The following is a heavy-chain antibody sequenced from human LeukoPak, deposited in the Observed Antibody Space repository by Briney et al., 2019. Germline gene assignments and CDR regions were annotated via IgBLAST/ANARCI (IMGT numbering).Heavy chain of an antibody. Sequence: SENLSLTCTVSGGSISSSSYYWGWIRQPPGKGLEWIGIIYYNGSTYYNPSLNSRVTISVDTSKNQLSLKLSSVTAADTAVYYCQSINSGSYSIYFDYWGQGTLGTLSS. CDR1: GGSISSSSYY. J-gene: IGHJ4*02. D-gene: IGHD1-26*01. CDR2: IYYNGST. CDR3: QSINSGSYSIYFDY. V-gene: IGHV4-39*01.